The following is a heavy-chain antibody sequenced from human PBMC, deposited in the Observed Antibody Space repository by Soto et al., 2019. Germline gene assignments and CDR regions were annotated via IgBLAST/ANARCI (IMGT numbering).Heavy chain of an antibody. D-gene: IGHD3-16*01. Sequence: SVKVSCKASGGTFSSYTISWVRQAPGQGLEWMGRIIPILGIANYAQKFQGRVTITADKSASTAYMELSSLRSEDTAVYYCARGFYDYVWGSYPDYWGQGTLVTVSS. CDR2: IIPILGIA. CDR3: ARGFYDYVWGSYPDY. CDR1: GGTFSSYT. J-gene: IGHJ4*02. V-gene: IGHV1-69*02.